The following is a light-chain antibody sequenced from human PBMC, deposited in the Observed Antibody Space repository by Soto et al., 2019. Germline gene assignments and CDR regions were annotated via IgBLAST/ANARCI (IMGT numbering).Light chain of an antibody. CDR2: GAS. J-gene: IGKJ2*01. Sequence: EVVLTQSPGTLSLSPGQRATLYCRASQSVTSSYLAWYQQKPGQAPRLLIYGASIRATGIPDRFSGSGSGADFTITISRLEPEDFALFYCQHFDSSSYTFGQGTKLEI. CDR1: QSVTSSY. V-gene: IGKV3-20*01. CDR3: QHFDSSSYT.